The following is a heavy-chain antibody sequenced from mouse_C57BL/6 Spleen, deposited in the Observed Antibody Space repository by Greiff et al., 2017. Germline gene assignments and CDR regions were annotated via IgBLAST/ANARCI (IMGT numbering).Heavy chain of an antibody. J-gene: IGHJ3*01. CDR2: IYPGDGDT. Sequence: VQLQESGPELVKPGASVKISCKASGYAFSSSWMNWVKQRPGKGLEWIGRIYPGDGDTNYNGKFKGKATLTADKSSSTAYMQLSSLTSEDSAVYFCARGGVAWFAYWGQGTLVTVSA. V-gene: IGHV1-82*01. CDR3: ARGGVAWFAY. CDR1: GYAFSSSW.